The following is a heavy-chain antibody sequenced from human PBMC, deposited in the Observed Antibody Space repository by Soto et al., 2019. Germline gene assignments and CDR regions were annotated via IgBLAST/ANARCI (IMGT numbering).Heavy chain of an antibody. D-gene: IGHD6-6*01. CDR3: ARVVGSSSVYYYYYGMDV. J-gene: IGHJ6*02. CDR2: INHSGST. V-gene: IGHV4-34*01. Sequence: SETLSLTCAVYGGSFSGYYWSWIRQPPGKGLEWIGEINHSGSTNFNPSLKSRVTISVDTSNNLFSLKLSSVTAADTAVYYCARVVGSSSVYYYYYGMDVWGQGTTVTVSS. CDR1: GGSFSGYY.